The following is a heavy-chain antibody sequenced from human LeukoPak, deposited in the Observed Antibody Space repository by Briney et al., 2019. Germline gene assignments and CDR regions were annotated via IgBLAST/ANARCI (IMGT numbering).Heavy chain of an antibody. J-gene: IGHJ4*02. Sequence: SSETLSLTCTVSGGSISSSSYYWGWIRQPQGKGLEWIGSIYYSGSTYYNPSLKSRVTISVDTSKNQFSLKLSSVTAADTAVYYCAYNTDHYYGSGSYYSDGDYWGQGTLVTVSS. CDR2: IYYSGST. CDR1: GGSISSSSYY. D-gene: IGHD3-10*01. CDR3: AYNTDHYYGSGSYYSDGDY. V-gene: IGHV4-39*07.